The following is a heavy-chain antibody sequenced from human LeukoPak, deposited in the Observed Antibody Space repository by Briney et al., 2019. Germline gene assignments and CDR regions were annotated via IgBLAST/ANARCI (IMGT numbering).Heavy chain of an antibody. CDR1: GDIVSSNSVA. J-gene: IGHJ4*02. CDR2: TYYRSQWYN. D-gene: IGHD6-19*01. V-gene: IGHV6-1*01. Sequence: SQTLSLTCDISGDIVSSNSVAWNWIRQSPSRGLEWLGRTYYRSQWYNEYAVSVKGRITFNADTSRNQLSLHLNSVTPEDTAVYYCARGGAVVGGFDNWGQGTLVIASS. CDR3: ARGGAVVGGFDN.